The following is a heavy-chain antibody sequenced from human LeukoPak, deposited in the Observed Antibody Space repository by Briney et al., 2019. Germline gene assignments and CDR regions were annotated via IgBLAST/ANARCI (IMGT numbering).Heavy chain of an antibody. CDR2: INHSGST. D-gene: IGHD6-13*01. V-gene: IGHV4-34*01. J-gene: IGHJ4*02. CDR3: ATAVIAAAGTFKPYYFDY. Sequence: SETLSLTCAVYGGSFRGYYWSWIRQPPGKGLEGIGEINHSGSTNYNPSLKSRVTISVDTSKNQFSLKLSSVTAADTAVYYCATAVIAAAGTFKPYYFDYWGQGTLVTVSS. CDR1: GGSFRGYY.